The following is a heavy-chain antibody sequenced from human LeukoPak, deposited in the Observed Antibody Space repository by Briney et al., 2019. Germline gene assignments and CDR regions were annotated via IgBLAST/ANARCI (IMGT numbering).Heavy chain of an antibody. Sequence: PSETLSLTCTVSGESITTHYWTWIRQPPGKGLEWIGYVYDTGSTDYNPSLKSRVTISVDTSKNQFSLRLNSVTAADTAIYYCAREKIAMRAFDSWGQGTLVTVSS. D-gene: IGHD2-2*01. J-gene: IGHJ4*02. CDR1: GESITTHY. CDR2: VYDTGST. CDR3: AREKIAMRAFDS. V-gene: IGHV4-59*11.